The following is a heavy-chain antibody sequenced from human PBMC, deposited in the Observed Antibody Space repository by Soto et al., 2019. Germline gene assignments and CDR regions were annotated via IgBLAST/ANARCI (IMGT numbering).Heavy chain of an antibody. Sequence: GGSLRLSCAASGFTFSSYWMSWVRQAPGKGLEWVGNIKPDGSEKWYVDSVKGRFTISRDNSKNTLYLQMNSLRAEDTAVYNCAKEPVGPDWYFDLWGRGTLVTVSS. CDR1: GFTFSSYW. CDR2: IKPDGSEK. J-gene: IGHJ2*01. CDR3: AKEPVGPDWYFDL. V-gene: IGHV3-7*05.